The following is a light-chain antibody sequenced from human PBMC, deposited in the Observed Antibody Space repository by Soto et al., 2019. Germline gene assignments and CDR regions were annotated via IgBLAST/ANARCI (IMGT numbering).Light chain of an antibody. CDR2: DAS. J-gene: IGKJ5*01. CDR3: QQRNSWPSIT. Sequence: EIVLTQSPATLSLSPGERATLSCRATQSVSTYLAWYQQKPGQAPRLLIYDASSRATGIPARFSGSGSGTDFTLTIRSLEPEDFAVYYCQQRNSWPSITFGQGTRLEI. V-gene: IGKV3-11*01. CDR1: QSVSTY.